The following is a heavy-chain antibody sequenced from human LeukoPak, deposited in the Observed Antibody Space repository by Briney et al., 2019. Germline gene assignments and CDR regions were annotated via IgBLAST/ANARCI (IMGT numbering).Heavy chain of an antibody. CDR3: ARGERLGPDF. CDR1: GDSIIGYY. CDR2: IHYSGST. J-gene: IGHJ4*02. D-gene: IGHD1-1*01. V-gene: IGHV4-59*01. Sequence: PSEILSLTCTVSGDSIIGYYWSWIRQPPGKGLEWIGYIHYSGSTNYNPSLQSRVTISVDTSRSHFSLKLSSATAADTAVYYCARGERLGPDFWGQGTLVTVSS.